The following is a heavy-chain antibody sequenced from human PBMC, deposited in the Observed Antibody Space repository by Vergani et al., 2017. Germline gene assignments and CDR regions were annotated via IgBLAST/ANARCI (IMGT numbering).Heavy chain of an antibody. CDR2: IGYDGRIK. Sequence: QVQLVETGGGVVQPGGSLRLYCATSGFSFNTYGAHWVRQAPGKRLEWVAVIGYDGRIKYNVDSVKGRFTISRDTSKKTLSLQMRSLRADDTAVYYCAKDGRENSEYGYFDYWGQGTMVTVSS. CDR1: GFSFNTYG. V-gene: IGHV3-30*02. D-gene: IGHD4-17*01. CDR3: AKDGRENSEYGYFDY. J-gene: IGHJ4*02.